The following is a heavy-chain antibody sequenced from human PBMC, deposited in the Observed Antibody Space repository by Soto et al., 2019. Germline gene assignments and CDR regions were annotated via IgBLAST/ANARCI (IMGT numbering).Heavy chain of an antibody. V-gene: IGHV1-18*04. D-gene: IGHD3-3*01. J-gene: IGHJ4*02. CDR2: ISAYNGNT. Sequence: QVQLVQSGAEVKKHGASVKVSCKASGYTFTSYGISWVRQAPGQGLEWMGWISAYNGNTNYAQKLQGRVTMTTDTSRSTAYMELRSLRSDDTAVYYCARPLRGVRYDFWSGYYFDYWGQGTLVTVSS. CDR1: GYTFTSYG. CDR3: ARPLRGVRYDFWSGYYFDY.